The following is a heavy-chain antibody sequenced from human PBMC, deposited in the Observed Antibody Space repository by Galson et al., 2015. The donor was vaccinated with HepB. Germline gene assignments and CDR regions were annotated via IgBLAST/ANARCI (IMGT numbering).Heavy chain of an antibody. V-gene: IGHV3-23*01. J-gene: IGHJ3*02. D-gene: IGHD5-12*01. CDR3: AKDPRSRGGYENDAFDI. CDR2: ISGSGGST. Sequence: SLRLSCAASGFTFSSYAMSWVRQAPGKGLEWVSAISGSGGSTYYADSVKGRFTISRDNSKNTLYLQMNSLRAEDTAVYYCAKDPRSRGGYENDAFDIWGQGTMVTVSS. CDR1: GFTFSSYA.